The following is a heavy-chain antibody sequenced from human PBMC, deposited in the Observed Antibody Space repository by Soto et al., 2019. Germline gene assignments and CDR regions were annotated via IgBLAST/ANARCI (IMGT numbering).Heavy chain of an antibody. J-gene: IGHJ4*02. CDR2: IYYSGST. CDR3: ARLGYSSGWYFDY. D-gene: IGHD6-19*01. Sequence: PSETLSLTCTVSGGSISSSSYYWGWIRQPPGKGLEWIGSIYYSGSTYYNPSLKSRVTISVDTSKNQFSLKLSFVTAADTAVYYCARLGYSSGWYFDYWGQGTLVTVSS. V-gene: IGHV4-39*01. CDR1: GGSISSSSYY.